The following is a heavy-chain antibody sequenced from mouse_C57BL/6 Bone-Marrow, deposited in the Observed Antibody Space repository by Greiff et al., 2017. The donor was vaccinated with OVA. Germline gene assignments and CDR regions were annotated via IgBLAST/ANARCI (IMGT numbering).Heavy chain of an antibody. Sequence: EVQLQESGPGLVKPSPSLSLTCSVTGYSITSCYYWNWIRQLPGNNLEWMGYISYDGSNNYNPSLKNRISITRDTSTYQFILKLKSVTTEDTATYYCASEGEYDPYYFDYWGQGTTLTVSS. CDR3: ASEGEYDPYYFDY. V-gene: IGHV3-6*01. D-gene: IGHD2-13*01. J-gene: IGHJ2*01. CDR1: GYSITSCYY. CDR2: ISYDGSN.